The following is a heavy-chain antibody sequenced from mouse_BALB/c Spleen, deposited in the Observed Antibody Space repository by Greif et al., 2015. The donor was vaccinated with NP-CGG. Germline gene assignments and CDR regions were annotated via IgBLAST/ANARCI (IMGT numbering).Heavy chain of an antibody. V-gene: IGHV1-80*01. J-gene: IGHJ4*01. Sequence: VKLMESGAELVRPGSSVKISCKASGYAFSSYWMNWVKQRPGQGLEWIGQIYPGDGDTNYNGKFKGKATLTADKSSSTAYMQLSSPTSEDSAVYFCARYDYDYYAMDYWGQGTSVTVSS. CDR2: IYPGDGDT. CDR3: ARYDYDYYAMDY. CDR1: GYAFSSYW. D-gene: IGHD2-4*01.